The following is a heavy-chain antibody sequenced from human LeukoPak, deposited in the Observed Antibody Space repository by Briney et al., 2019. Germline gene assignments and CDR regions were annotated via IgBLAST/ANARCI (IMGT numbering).Heavy chain of an antibody. V-gene: IGHV3-30*02. CDR2: IRYDGSNK. J-gene: IGHJ4*02. CDR3: AKGRETAGQWLVKSVRDY. Sequence: PGGSLRLSCAASGFTFSSYGMHWVRQAPGKGLEWVAFIRYDGSNKYYADSVKGRFTISRDNSKNTLYLQMNSLRAEDTAVYYCAKGRETAGQWLVKSVRDYWGQGTLVTVSS. CDR1: GFTFSSYG. D-gene: IGHD6-19*01.